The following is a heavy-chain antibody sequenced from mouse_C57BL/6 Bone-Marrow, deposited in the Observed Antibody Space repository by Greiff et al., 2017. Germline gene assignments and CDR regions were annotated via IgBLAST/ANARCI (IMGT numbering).Heavy chain of an antibody. Sequence: QVQLQQSGAELVKPGASVKLSCKASGYTFTSYWMHWVKQRPGQGLEWIGMIHPNSGSTNYNEKFKSKATLTVDKSSSTAYMQLSSLTSEDSAVYYCASEGCYYSYDCAIDYWGQGTSVTVSS. V-gene: IGHV1-64*01. D-gene: IGHD2-1*01. CDR3: ASEGCYYSYDCAIDY. J-gene: IGHJ4*01. CDR2: IHPNSGST. CDR1: GYTFTSYW.